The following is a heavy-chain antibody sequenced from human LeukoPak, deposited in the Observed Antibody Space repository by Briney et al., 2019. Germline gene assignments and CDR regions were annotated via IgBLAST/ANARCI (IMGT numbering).Heavy chain of an antibody. V-gene: IGHV1-2*02. Sequence: ASVKVSCKASGYTFTGYYMHWVRQAPGQGLEWMGWINPNSGGTNYAQKFQGRVTMTRDTSISTAYMELSRLRSDDTAVHYCARVERGSGSYSDYYYYYYMDVWGKGTTVTVSS. CDR2: INPNSGGT. CDR1: GYTFTGYY. J-gene: IGHJ6*03. D-gene: IGHD3-10*01. CDR3: ARVERGSGSYSDYYYYYYMDV.